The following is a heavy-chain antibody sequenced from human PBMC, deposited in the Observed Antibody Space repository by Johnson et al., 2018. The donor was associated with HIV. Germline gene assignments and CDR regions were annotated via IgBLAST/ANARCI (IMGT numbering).Heavy chain of an antibody. V-gene: IGHV3-30*09. J-gene: IGHJ3*02. CDR2: ISADGSNE. CDR3: SRESPSWELPDAFDI. CDR1: GFTFSSYA. Sequence: QVLLVESGGGVVQPGRSLRLSCAASGFTFSSYAMHWVRQAPGKGLDWVAVISADGSNEYYADSVKGRFAISRDNSKNTLYLQMNSLRAEDTAVYYCSRESPSWELPDAFDIWGQGTMVTVS. D-gene: IGHD1-26*01.